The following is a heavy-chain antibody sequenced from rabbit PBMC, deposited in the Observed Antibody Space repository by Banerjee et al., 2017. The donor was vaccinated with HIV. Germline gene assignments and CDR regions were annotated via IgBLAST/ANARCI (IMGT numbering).Heavy chain of an antibody. V-gene: IGHV1S40*01. Sequence: QSFEESGGDLVKPGASLTLTCTASGFSLNIYEMCWVRQAPGKGLEWIACIYTGDGNTHYASWAKGRFTISKTSSTTVALQMTSLTAADTATYFCARDLAGVIGWNFSLWGQGTLVTVS. CDR1: GFSLNIYE. CDR3: ARDLAGVIGWNFSL. J-gene: IGHJ4*01. CDR2: IYTGDGNT. D-gene: IGHD4-1*01.